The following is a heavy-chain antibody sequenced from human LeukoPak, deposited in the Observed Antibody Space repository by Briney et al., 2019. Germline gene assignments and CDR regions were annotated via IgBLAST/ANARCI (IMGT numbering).Heavy chain of an antibody. Sequence: SETLSLTRTVSGASISGHYLTWLRQPPGKGLEWIGYISHIGSTNYNPSLKSRLTISVDTSKNQFSLKLTSVTAADTAVYYCARDRISINALDMWGQGTMVTVSS. CDR2: ISHIGST. CDR3: ARDRISINALDM. V-gene: IGHV4-59*11. J-gene: IGHJ3*02. D-gene: IGHD1-14*01. CDR1: GASISGHY.